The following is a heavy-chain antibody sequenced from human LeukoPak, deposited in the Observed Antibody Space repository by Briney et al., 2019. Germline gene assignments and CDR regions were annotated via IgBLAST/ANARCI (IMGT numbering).Heavy chain of an antibody. V-gene: IGHV3-74*01. CDR2: SNSDGSAT. CDR3: AREWRGFEDY. CDR1: GYTFSTYW. J-gene: IGHJ4*02. D-gene: IGHD3-9*01. Sequence: GGSLRLSCAASGYTFSTYWMHWVRQAPGKGLVWVARSNSDGSATIYADSVKGRFVISRDNSKNTLYLQMSSLRVEDTAMYYCAREWRGFEDYWGQGTLVTVSS.